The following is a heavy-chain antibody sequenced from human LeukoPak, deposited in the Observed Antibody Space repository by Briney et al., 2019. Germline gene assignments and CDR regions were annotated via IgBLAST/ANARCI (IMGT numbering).Heavy chain of an antibody. Sequence: PGESLRLSCAASGFTFSNYAMSCVRQAPGTGLEWVSGISGSGGRTYYADSVKGRFTISRDSSKNTLYLQMNSLRAEDTAVYFCAKDKGYYFDYWGQGTVVTVAS. CDR2: ISGSGGRT. V-gene: IGHV3-23*01. CDR1: GFTFSNYA. J-gene: IGHJ4*02. CDR3: AKDKGYYFDY.